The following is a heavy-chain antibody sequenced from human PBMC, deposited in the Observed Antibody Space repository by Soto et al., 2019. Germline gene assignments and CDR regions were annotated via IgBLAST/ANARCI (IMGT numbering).Heavy chain of an antibody. J-gene: IGHJ4*02. CDR3: ATGSQTLDY. Sequence: QAQLVQSGAEVKKPGASEKVSCKASGYTLSTYDINWVRQAAGQGLEWMGWMDSYTGNTGYAQEFQGRLIMTRDTSINAAYMELSSLQSEDTAVYFCATGSQTLDYWGQGTLVTVSS. V-gene: IGHV1-8*01. CDR1: GYTLSTYD. CDR2: MDSYTGNT.